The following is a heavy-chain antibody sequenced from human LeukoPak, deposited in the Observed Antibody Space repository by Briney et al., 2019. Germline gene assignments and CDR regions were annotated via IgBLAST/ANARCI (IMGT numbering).Heavy chain of an antibody. J-gene: IGHJ4*02. D-gene: IGHD2-15*01. CDR3: ARHDNNVLLVAQPAWGFHY. CDR1: GGSISSSSYY. V-gene: IGHV4-39*01. Sequence: SETLSLTCTVSGGSISSSSYYWGWIRQPPGKGLEWIGSIYYSGTTYYNPSLKSRVTISVDTSKNQFSLKLNYVTAADTALYYCARHDNNVLLVAQPAWGFHYWGQGTLVTVSS. CDR2: IYYSGTT.